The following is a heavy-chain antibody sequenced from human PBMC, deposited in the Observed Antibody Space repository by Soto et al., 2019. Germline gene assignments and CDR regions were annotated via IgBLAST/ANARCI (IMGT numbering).Heavy chain of an antibody. Sequence: EVQLLESGGGLVQPGGSLSLSCAASGFTFSSYAMSWVRQAPGKGLEWVSAISGSGGSTYYADSGKGRFTISRDNSKNSLYLQMNSLRAEDTAVYYCEKVPYGDYFIDYWGQGTLVTVSS. D-gene: IGHD4-17*01. V-gene: IGHV3-23*01. CDR1: GFTFSSYA. CDR3: EKVPYGDYFIDY. CDR2: ISGSGGST. J-gene: IGHJ4*02.